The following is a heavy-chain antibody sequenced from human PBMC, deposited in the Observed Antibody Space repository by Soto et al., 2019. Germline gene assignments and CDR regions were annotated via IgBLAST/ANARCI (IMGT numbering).Heavy chain of an antibody. D-gene: IGHD3-22*01. CDR1: GYTFTSYG. V-gene: IGHV1-18*01. CDR2: ISAYNGNT. J-gene: IGHJ2*01. CDR3: AREEVLRYYYDSSGFDL. Sequence: QVQLVQSGAEVKKPGASVKVSCKASGYTFTSYGISWVRQAPGQGLEWMGWISAYNGNTNYAQKLQGRVTMATDPSTSTAYMDLRRLRADDTAVYYCAREEVLRYYYDSSGFDLWGRGTLVTVSS.